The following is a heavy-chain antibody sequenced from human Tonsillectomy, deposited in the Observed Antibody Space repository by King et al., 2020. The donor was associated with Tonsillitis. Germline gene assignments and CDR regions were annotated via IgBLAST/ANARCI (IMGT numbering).Heavy chain of an antibody. CDR3: AKGTRDVSGSSYGDYYYSMDV. CDR2: ISYDGSNK. V-gene: IGHV3-30*18. Sequence: VQLVESGGGVVQPGRSLRLSCAASGFTFNSYGMHWVRQAPGKGLEWVAIISYDGSNKFYADSVKGRFTISRDNSKNTLYLQMNSLRVEDTAVYYCAKGTRDVSGSSYGDYYYSMDVWGQGTTVTVSS. D-gene: IGHD1-26*01. J-gene: IGHJ6*02. CDR1: GFTFNSYG.